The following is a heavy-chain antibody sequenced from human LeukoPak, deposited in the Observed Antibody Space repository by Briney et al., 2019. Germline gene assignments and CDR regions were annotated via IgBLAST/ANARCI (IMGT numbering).Heavy chain of an antibody. J-gene: IGHJ4*02. D-gene: IGHD1-7*01. CDR3: AKDRVAGTDDFDC. CDR1: GLTFSNYG. Sequence: GGSLRLSCAASGLTFSNYGMHWVRQPPGKGLEWVAFIQYDGSNKYYADSVTGRFTISRDNSKNTLYLQLYSLRTEDTAVYYCAKDRVAGTDDFDCWGQGTLVTVSS. V-gene: IGHV3-30*02. CDR2: IQYDGSNK.